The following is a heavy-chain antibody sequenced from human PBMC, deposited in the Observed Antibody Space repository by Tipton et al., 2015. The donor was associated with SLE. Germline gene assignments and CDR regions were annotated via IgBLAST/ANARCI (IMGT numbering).Heavy chain of an antibody. V-gene: IGHV4-59*01. Sequence: LRLSCSVSGVSISTYYWSWIRQSPGKGLEWIGFFYFSGSSQYNPSLKSRVAISADTSNNQFSLELRSVTAADTAVYYCARGGVGGYDYFDYWGQGALVTVSS. D-gene: IGHD5-12*01. J-gene: IGHJ4*02. CDR1: GVSISTYY. CDR3: ARGGVGGYDYFDY. CDR2: FYFSGSS.